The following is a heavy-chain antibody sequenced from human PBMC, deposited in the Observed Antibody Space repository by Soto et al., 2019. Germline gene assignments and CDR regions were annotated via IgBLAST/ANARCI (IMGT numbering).Heavy chain of an antibody. Sequence: EAQLLESGGGLVQPGFTFSNYAMNWVRQAPGKGLEWVSVISGSGGSTYYADSVKGRFTISRDNTKNTLYLQMNSLRGEYTAVYYCARSSSGWYFDYWGQGTLVTVSS. CDR3: ARSSSGWYFDY. D-gene: IGHD6-19*01. CDR1: FTFSNYA. CDR2: ISGSGGST. J-gene: IGHJ4*02. V-gene: IGHV3-23*01.